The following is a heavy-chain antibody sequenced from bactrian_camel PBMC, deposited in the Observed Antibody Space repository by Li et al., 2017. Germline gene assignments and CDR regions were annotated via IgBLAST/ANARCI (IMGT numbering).Heavy chain of an antibody. D-gene: IGHD2*01. CDR2: IETADGTT. Sequence: QVQLVESGGGTVQTGGSLRLSCTASGHTYLTDYMGWFRQTPGQEREGVACIETADGTTAYADSVKGRFSISQDNAKNMMYLQMSSLKPEDTAMYSCAAFVKTARGDCMVVSGEGYGVVAWGKGTQVTVS. J-gene: IGHJ7*01. V-gene: IGHV3S28*01. CDR1: GHTYLTDY.